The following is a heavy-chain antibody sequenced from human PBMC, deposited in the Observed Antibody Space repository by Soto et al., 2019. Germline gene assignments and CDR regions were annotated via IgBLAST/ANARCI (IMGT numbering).Heavy chain of an antibody. CDR1: GFTFDDFG. Sequence: GGSLRLSCAASGFTFDDFGMHWVRQAPGKGLEWVSGISWNSGSIGYADSVKGRFTISRDNAKNSLYLQMNSLRAEDTALYYCAKAIGSSSTSSYVQHWGQGT. V-gene: IGHV3-9*01. CDR2: ISWNSGSI. CDR3: AKAIGSSSTSSYVQH. J-gene: IGHJ1*01. D-gene: IGHD2-2*01.